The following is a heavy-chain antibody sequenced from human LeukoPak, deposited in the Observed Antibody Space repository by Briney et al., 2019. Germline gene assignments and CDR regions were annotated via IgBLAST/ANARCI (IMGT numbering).Heavy chain of an antibody. CDR2: ISGSGGSA. CDR1: GFTFSSYA. CDR3: ARYGNGAWLAHYAFDS. D-gene: IGHD6-19*01. J-gene: IGHJ3*02. V-gene: IGHV3-23*01. Sequence: PGGSLRLSCAASGFTFSSYAMSWVRQAPGKGLEWVSAISGSGGSAYYADSVKGRFTISRDNSKNTLYLQMNGLRAEDTAVYYCARYGNGAWLAHYAFDSWGQGTMVTVSS.